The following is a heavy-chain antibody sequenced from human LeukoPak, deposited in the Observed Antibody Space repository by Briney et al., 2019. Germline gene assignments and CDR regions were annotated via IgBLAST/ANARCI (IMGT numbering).Heavy chain of an antibody. D-gene: IGHD3-10*01. Sequence: SETLSLTCTVSGGSISSYYWSWIRQPPGKGLEWIGYIYYSGSTNYNPSLKSRVTISVDTSKNQFSLKLSSVTAADTAVYYCARNYGSGSYGYYYYYYMDVWGKGTTVTVSS. CDR2: IYYSGST. CDR1: GGSISSYY. V-gene: IGHV4-59*01. CDR3: ARNYGSGSYGYYYYYYMDV. J-gene: IGHJ6*03.